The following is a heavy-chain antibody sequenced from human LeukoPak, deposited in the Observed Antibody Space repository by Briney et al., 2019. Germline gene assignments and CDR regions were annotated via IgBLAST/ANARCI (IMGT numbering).Heavy chain of an antibody. J-gene: IGHJ4*02. CDR3: ARESGSYSSSYRFDS. Sequence: SETLSLTCAVYGVSFSGYYWSWIRQPPGKGLEWIGEINHSGSTNYNPSLKSRVTISVDTSKNQFSLHLNSVTPEDTAVYYCARESGSYSSSYRFDSWGQGTLVTVSS. D-gene: IGHD6-6*01. V-gene: IGHV4-34*01. CDR2: INHSGST. CDR1: GVSFSGYY.